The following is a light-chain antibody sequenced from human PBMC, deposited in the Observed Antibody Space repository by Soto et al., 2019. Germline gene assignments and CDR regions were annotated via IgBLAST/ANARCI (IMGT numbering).Light chain of an antibody. CDR3: QQSYSTPIT. CDR2: AAS. Sequence: DIQMTQSPSSLAASVGDRVTITCRASQSISSYLNWYQQKPGKAPKLLIYAASSLQSGVPSRFSGSGSGTDFTLNISSLQPEDFATYYCQQSYSTPITFGQGTRLDIK. J-gene: IGKJ5*01. CDR1: QSISSY. V-gene: IGKV1-39*01.